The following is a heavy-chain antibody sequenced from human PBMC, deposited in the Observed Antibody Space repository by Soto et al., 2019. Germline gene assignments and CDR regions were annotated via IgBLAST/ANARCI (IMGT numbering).Heavy chain of an antibody. CDR1: VYTLTGHD. CDR2: INAGNGNT. Sequence: SVKLAYKSPVYTLTGHDTHWVRQAPGQRLEWMGWINAGNGNTKYSHKFQGRFTITSDTSASTAYMELSSLRSEDTAVYYCAGDGGLGDWGQGTLVTVSS. J-gene: IGHJ4*02. V-gene: IGHV1-3*01. CDR3: AGDGGLGD. D-gene: IGHD1-26*01.